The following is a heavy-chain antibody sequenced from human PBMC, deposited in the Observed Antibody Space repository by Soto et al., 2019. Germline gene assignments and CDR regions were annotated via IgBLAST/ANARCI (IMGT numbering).Heavy chain of an antibody. CDR3: AKALLWFGELSPVEY. CDR1: GFTFSSYD. CDR2: ISYDGSNK. V-gene: IGHV3-30*18. D-gene: IGHD3-10*01. J-gene: IGHJ4*02. Sequence: GGSLRLSCAASGFTFSSYDMHWVRQAPGKGLEWVAVISYDGSNKYYADSVKGRFTISRDNSKNTLYLQMNSLRAEDTAVYYCAKALLWFGELSPVEYWGQGTLVTVSS.